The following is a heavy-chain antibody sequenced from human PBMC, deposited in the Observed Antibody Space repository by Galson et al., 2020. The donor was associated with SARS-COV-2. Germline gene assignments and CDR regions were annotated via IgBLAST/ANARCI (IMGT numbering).Heavy chain of an antibody. Sequence: GGSLRLSCAASGFTFSSYGMHWVRQAPGKGLEWVAVISYDGSNKYYADPVKGRFTISRDKSKNTLYLQMTSLRAEDTAVYYCATSYDSSGAFDYWGQGTLVTVSS. CDR1: GFTFSSYG. CDR2: ISYDGSNK. CDR3: ATSYDSSGAFDY. V-gene: IGHV3-30*03. D-gene: IGHD3-22*01. J-gene: IGHJ4*02.